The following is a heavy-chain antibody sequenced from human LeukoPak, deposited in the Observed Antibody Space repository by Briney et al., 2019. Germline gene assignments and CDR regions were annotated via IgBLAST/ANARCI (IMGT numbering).Heavy chain of an antibody. CDR1: GGTFSSYA. CDR3: ATLRYSGSYYPPYDAFDI. V-gene: IGHV1-69*04. J-gene: IGHJ3*02. CDR2: IIPILGIA. D-gene: IGHD1-26*01. Sequence: SVKVSCKASGGTFSSYAISWVRQAPGQGLEWMGRIIPILGIANYAQKFQGRVTITADKSTSTAYMELSSLRSEDTAVYYCATLRYSGSYYPPYDAFDIWGQGTMVTVSS.